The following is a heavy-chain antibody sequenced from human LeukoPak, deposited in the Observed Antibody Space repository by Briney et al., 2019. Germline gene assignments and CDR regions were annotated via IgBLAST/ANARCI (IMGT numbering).Heavy chain of an antibody. D-gene: IGHD4-17*01. CDR3: AKGTTVTTAPPWYYMDV. CDR1: GFTFSSYA. Sequence: GGSLRLSCAASGFTFSSYAMSWVRQAPGKGLEWVSAISGSGGSTYDADSVKGRFIISRDNSKNTLYLQMNSLRAEDTAVYYCAKGTTVTTAPPWYYMDVWGKGTTVTVSS. V-gene: IGHV3-23*01. CDR2: ISGSGGST. J-gene: IGHJ6*03.